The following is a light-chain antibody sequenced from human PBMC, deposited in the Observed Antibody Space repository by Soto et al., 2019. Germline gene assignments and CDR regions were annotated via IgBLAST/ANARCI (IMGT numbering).Light chain of an antibody. CDR1: QRVLYSSNNKNY. CDR2: WAS. V-gene: IGKV4-1*01. Sequence: DIVMTQSPDSLAVSLGERATINCKSSQRVLYSSNNKNYLAWYQQKPGQPPKLLIYWASTRESGVPDRFSGSGSGTDFPLTSSSLEAEDVAVYYCQQYYSTPRTFGQGTKLEIK. CDR3: QQYYSTPRT. J-gene: IGKJ2*01.